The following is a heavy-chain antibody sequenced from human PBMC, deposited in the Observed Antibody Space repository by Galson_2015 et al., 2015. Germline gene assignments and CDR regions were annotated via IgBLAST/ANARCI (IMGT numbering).Heavy chain of an antibody. Sequence: SLRLSCAASGFTFSSYSMNWVRQAPGKGLEWVSYISSSSSTIYYADSVKGRFTISRDNAKNSLYLQMNSLRDEDTAVYYCARDQNYYDSSGYQYTDAFDIWGQGTMVTVSS. V-gene: IGHV3-48*02. J-gene: IGHJ3*02. CDR3: ARDQNYYDSSGYQYTDAFDI. CDR2: ISSSSSTI. CDR1: GFTFSSYS. D-gene: IGHD3-22*01.